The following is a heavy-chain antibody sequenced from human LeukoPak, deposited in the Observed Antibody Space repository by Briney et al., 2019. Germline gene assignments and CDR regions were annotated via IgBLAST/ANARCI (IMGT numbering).Heavy chain of an antibody. CDR1: GGSISSSSYY. V-gene: IGHV4-39*07. CDR2: IYYSGST. D-gene: IGHD3-10*01. J-gene: IGHJ3*02. Sequence: SETLSLTCTVSGGSISSSSYYWGWIRQPPGKGLEWIGSIYYSGSTYYNPSLKSRVTISVDTSKNQFSLKLSSVTAADTAVYYCARDHASGSGSGSYYTRRAFDIWGQGTMVTVSS. CDR3: ARDHASGSGSGSYYTRRAFDI.